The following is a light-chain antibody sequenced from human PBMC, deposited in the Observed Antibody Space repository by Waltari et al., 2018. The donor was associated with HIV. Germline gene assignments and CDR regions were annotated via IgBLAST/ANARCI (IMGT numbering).Light chain of an antibody. CDR1: ALATQY. V-gene: IGLV3-25*03. CDR3: QSADSSGVV. J-gene: IGLJ2*01. Sequence: SCELTLPPSVRVSPGQTARITCSGDALATQYAYWYTQQPGQAPVLVIYKDSETPSGIPERFSGASSGTTVTLTISGVQAEDEADYYCQSADSSGVVFGGVTKLTVL. CDR2: KDS.